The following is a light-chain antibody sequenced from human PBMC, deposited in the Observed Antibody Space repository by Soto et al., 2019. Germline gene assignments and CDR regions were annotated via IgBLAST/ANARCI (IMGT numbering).Light chain of an antibody. CDR1: QGIRND. J-gene: IGKJ3*01. V-gene: IGKV1-6*01. CDR2: AAS. Sequence: AIQMTQSPSSLSASVGDRVTIPCRASQGIRNDLGWSQQKPGKVPKVLIYAASSIESGVPSRFSGSGSGTDFTLSLSSLQPEDFATDYCLQDYNYPFTFGPGTKVDIK. CDR3: LQDYNYPFT.